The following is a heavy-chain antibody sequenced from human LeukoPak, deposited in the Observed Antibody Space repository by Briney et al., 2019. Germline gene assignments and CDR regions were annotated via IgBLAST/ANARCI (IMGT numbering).Heavy chain of an antibody. CDR3: ARQHKSAAVIDNAFDI. CDR1: GYTFTSYA. V-gene: IGHV1-3*01. CDR2: INAGNGDT. D-gene: IGHD2-2*01. J-gene: IGHJ3*02. Sequence: ASVKVSFKASGYTFTSYAMHWVRQAPGQRLEWMGWINAGNGDTKYPQKFQGRVTITRDTSASTAYMEVSSLRSVDTAVYYCARQHKSAAVIDNAFDIWGQGTMVTVSS.